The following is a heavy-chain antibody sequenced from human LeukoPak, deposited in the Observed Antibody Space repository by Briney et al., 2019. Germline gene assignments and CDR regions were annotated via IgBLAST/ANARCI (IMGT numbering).Heavy chain of an antibody. CDR3: ARLASLGSFDH. D-gene: IGHD6-6*01. CDR1: GFTFSRYS. V-gene: IGHV3-48*01. CDR2: VSSGSTTI. J-gene: IGHJ4*02. Sequence: GGSLRLSCAASGFTFSRYSLNWVRQAPGKGLEWVSYVSSGSTTIYYADSVKGRFSVSRDNAKNSLYLQMNSLRAEDTAVYYCARLASLGSFDHWGQGTLVTVSS.